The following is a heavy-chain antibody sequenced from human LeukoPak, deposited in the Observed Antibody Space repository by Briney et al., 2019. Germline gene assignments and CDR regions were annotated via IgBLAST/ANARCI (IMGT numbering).Heavy chain of an antibody. CDR2: IYSGGST. Sequence: PGGSLRLSCAASGFTVSSNYMSWVRQAPGKGLEWVSVIYSGGSTYYAASVKGRFTISRDNSKNTLYLQMNSLRAEDTAVYYCARTYGSGSYYRYSYYFDYWGQGTLVTVSS. V-gene: IGHV3-66*02. CDR1: GFTVSSNY. D-gene: IGHD3-10*01. J-gene: IGHJ4*02. CDR3: ARTYGSGSYYRYSYYFDY.